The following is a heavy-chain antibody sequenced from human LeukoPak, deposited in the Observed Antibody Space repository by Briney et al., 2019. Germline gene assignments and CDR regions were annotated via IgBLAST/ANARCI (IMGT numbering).Heavy chain of an antibody. CDR2: INPKSGVT. J-gene: IGHJ4*02. V-gene: IGHV1-2*02. Sequence: ASVKVSCKASGYPFDNYYMHWVRQAPGQGLEWMGWINPKSGVTNYAQKSQGRVTMTTDTASTTAYMELSRLRSDDTAIYYCARLLSARGYTYGKTVCWGQGTLATVSS. CDR1: GYPFDNYY. D-gene: IGHD5-18*01. CDR3: ARLLSARGYTYGKTVC.